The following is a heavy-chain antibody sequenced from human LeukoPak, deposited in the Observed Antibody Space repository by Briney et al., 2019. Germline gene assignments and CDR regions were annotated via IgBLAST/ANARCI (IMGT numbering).Heavy chain of an antibody. V-gene: IGHV3-64*01. CDR2: ISSDGGST. Sequence: GGSLRLSRAASGFTFSMYAMHWVRQAPGKGLEYVSAISSDGGSTYYANSVKGRFTISRDNSKNTLYLQMGSLRAEDMAVYYCANYGMDVWGQGTTVTVSS. CDR1: GFTFSMYA. CDR3: ANYGMDV. J-gene: IGHJ6*02.